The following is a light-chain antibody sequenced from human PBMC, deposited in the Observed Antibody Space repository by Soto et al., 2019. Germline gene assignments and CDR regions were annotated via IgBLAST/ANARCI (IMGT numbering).Light chain of an antibody. J-gene: IGKJ3*01. CDR2: DAS. Sequence: DIVLTQSPGTLSLSPGERATLSCRASQSVSSGFLAWYQQKLGQAPRLLVYDASSRATGIPDRFSGSGSGTEFILTISRLEPEDFAVYYCQQSATFGPGTKVDIK. CDR3: QQSAT. V-gene: IGKV3-20*01. CDR1: QSVSSGF.